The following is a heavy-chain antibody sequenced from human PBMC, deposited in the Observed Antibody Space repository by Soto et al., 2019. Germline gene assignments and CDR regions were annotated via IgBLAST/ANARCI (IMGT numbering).Heavy chain of an antibody. D-gene: IGHD6-13*01. V-gene: IGHV4-39*01. J-gene: IGHJ6*02. Sequence: PSETLSLTCAVSGGSISSSSYYWGWIRQPPGKGLEWIGSIYYSGSTYYNPSLKSRVTISVDTSKNQFSLKLSSVTAADTAVYYCASYSSSWNPDYYYYYGMDVWGQGTTVT. CDR1: GGSISSSSYY. CDR3: ASYSSSWNPDYYYYYGMDV. CDR2: IYYSGST.